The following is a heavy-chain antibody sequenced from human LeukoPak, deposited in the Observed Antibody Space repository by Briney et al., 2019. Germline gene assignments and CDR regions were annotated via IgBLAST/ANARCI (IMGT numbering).Heavy chain of an antibody. V-gene: IGHV3-23*01. CDR1: GFTFSSFG. CDR2: ISGSGGST. D-gene: IGHD3-9*01. J-gene: IGHJ6*03. Sequence: GGSLRLSCAASGFTFSSFGMSWVRQAPGKGLDWVSAISGSGGSTYHADSVKGRFTISRDNSKNTLYLQMNSLRAEDTAVYYCAKCILTGYYKGYMDVWDKGTTVTISS. CDR3: AKCILTGYYKGYMDV.